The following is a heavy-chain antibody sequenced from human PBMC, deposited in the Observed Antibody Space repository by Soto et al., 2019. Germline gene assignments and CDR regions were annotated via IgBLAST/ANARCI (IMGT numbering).Heavy chain of an antibody. CDR2: IRSRAYSGTT. J-gene: IGHJ5*02. Sequence: GGSLRLSCSASGFSFGDYGMSWVRQAPGKGLEWVGFIRSRAYSGTTEYAASVKGRFTISRDDAKTIAYLQMNSLKTEDTAIYYCTRVRVRWESLGWFDPWGQGTLVTVSS. V-gene: IGHV3-49*04. CDR1: GFSFGDYG. D-gene: IGHD1-26*01. CDR3: TRVRVRWESLGWFDP.